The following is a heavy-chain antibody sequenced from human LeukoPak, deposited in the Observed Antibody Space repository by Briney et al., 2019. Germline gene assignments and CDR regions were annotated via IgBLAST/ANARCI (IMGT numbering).Heavy chain of an antibody. D-gene: IGHD6-13*01. CDR2: IIPIFGTA. CDR1: GGTFSSYA. Sequence: ASVKVSCKASGGTFSSYAISWVRQAPGQGLEWMGGIIPIFGTANYTQKFQGRVTITADESTSTAYMELSSLRSEDTAVYYCARSSIAAAGIWGYFDYWGQGTLVTVSS. V-gene: IGHV1-69*13. J-gene: IGHJ4*02. CDR3: ARSSIAAAGIWGYFDY.